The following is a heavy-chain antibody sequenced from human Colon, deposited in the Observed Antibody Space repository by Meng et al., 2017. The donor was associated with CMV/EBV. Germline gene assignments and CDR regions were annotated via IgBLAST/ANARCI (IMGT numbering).Heavy chain of an antibody. J-gene: IGHJ4*02. CDR1: GYTFTNFG. Sequence: QVQLVQSGAEVKKPGASVKVSCKTSGYTFTNFGISWVRQAPGQGLEWMAYISPYNGDTNYAQRFQGRVALTTDTSTSMVYMELGSLTSDDTAMYYCARELARGGYWGQGTLVTVSS. V-gene: IGHV1-18*01. CDR2: ISPYNGDT. CDR3: ARELARGGY.